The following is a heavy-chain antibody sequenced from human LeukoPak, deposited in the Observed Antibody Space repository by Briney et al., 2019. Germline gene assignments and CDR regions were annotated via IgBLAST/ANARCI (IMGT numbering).Heavy chain of an antibody. CDR1: GGSFSGYY. J-gene: IGHJ4*02. Sequence: SETLSLTCAVYGGSFSGYYWSWIRQPPGKGLEWIGEINHSGSTNYNPSLKSRVTISVDTSKNQFSLKLSSVTAADMAVYYCATRTGIRWLQGVVDYWGQGTLVTVSS. CDR2: INHSGST. D-gene: IGHD5-24*01. CDR3: ATRTGIRWLQGVVDY. V-gene: IGHV4-34*01.